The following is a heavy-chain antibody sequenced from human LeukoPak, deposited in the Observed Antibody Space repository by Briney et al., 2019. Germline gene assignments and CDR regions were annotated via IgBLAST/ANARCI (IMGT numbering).Heavy chain of an antibody. CDR3: ARDLWGSEAFDI. D-gene: IGHD2-15*01. CDR1: GYTFTGYY. J-gene: IGHJ3*02. V-gene: IGHV1-2*02. CDR2: INPNSGGT. Sequence: VSVKVSCKASGYTFTGYYMHWVRQAPGQGLEWMGWINPNSGGTNYAQKFQGRVTMTRDTSISTAYMELSRLRSDDTAVYYCARDLWGSEAFDIWGQGTMVTVSS.